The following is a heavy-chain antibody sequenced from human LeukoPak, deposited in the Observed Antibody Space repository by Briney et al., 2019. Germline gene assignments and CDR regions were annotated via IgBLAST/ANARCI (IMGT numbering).Heavy chain of an antibody. CDR1: GGSISSSSYY. D-gene: IGHD6-19*01. CDR2: IYYSGST. V-gene: IGHV4-39*01. J-gene: IGHJ4*02. Sequence: KPSETLSLTCTVSGGSISSSSYYWGWLRQPPGQGLEWIGSIYYSGSTYYNPSLKSRVTISVDTSKNQFSLKLSSVTAADTAVYYCASEAIAVAGPRSDYWGQGTLVTVSS. CDR3: ASEAIAVAGPRSDY.